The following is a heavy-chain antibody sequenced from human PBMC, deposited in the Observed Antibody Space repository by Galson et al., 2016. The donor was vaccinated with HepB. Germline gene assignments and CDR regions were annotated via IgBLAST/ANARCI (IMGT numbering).Heavy chain of an antibody. CDR3: ARQYNFWSGYSESYYGMDV. CDR2: IYPGDSEI. V-gene: IGHV5-51*01. CDR1: GYSFPYYW. D-gene: IGHD3-3*01. J-gene: IGHJ6*02. Sequence: QSGAEVKKAGESLKISCKASGYSFPYYWIGWVRQKPGKGLEWMGIIYPGDSEIRYSPSFQGQVTMSVDKSISTAFLQWSSLKASDTAIYYCARQYNFWSGYSESYYGMDVWGQGTTVTVSS.